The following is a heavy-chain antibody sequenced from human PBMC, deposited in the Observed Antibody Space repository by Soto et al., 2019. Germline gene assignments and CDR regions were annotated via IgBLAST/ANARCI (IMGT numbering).Heavy chain of an antibody. J-gene: IGHJ6*03. D-gene: IGHD5-18*01. CDR3: ARGRCILQLWLRLRYHMSV. CDR2: MNPNSGNT. CDR1: GYTFTIYD. Sequence: ASVKVSCQASGYTFTIYDINWVLQATGEGLEWMGWMNPNSGNTGYAQKFQGRVTMTRNTSISTAYMELSSLRSEDTAVYYCARGRCILQLWLRLRYHMSVRGQGTSVPVSS. V-gene: IGHV1-8*01.